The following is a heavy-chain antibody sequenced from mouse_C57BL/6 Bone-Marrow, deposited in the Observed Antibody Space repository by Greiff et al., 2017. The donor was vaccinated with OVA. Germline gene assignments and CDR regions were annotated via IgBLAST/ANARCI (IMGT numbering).Heavy chain of an antibody. CDR1: GFNIKDDY. J-gene: IGHJ3*01. Sequence: VQLKESGAELVRPGASVKLSCTASGFNIKDDYMHWVKQRPEQGLEWIGWIDPENGDTEYASKFQGKATITADTSSNTAYLQLSSLTSEDTAVYYCTTLMVIFAYWGQGTLVTVSA. V-gene: IGHV14-4*01. CDR2: IDPENGDT. D-gene: IGHD2-3*01. CDR3: TTLMVIFAY.